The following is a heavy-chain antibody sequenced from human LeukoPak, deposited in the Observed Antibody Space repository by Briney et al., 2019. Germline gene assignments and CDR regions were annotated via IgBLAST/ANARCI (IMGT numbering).Heavy chain of an antibody. J-gene: IGHJ5*02. CDR2: IYYSGST. V-gene: IGHV4-30-4*01. CDR1: GGSISSGDYY. CDR3: ARGVLLGHENNWFDP. Sequence: SETLSLTCTVSGGSISSGDYYWSWLRQPPGKGLEWIGYIYYSGSTYYNPSLKSRVTISVDTSKNQFSLKLSSVTATDTAVYYCARGVLLGHENNWFDPWGQGSLVTVSS. D-gene: IGHD3-10*01.